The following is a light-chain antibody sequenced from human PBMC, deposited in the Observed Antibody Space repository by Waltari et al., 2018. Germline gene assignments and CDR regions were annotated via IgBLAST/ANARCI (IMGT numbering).Light chain of an antibody. J-gene: IGLJ2*01. CDR3: QSYDSGLSGVV. CDR1: SSNIGAGFD. V-gene: IGLV1-40*01. Sequence: QSVLTQPPSVSGAPGQRVTISCTGSSSNIGAGFDVHWYQQLPGTAPKLLIYGNTNRPSGGPARFSGTKSGTSASLAITGLQAEDEADYYCQSYDSGLSGVVFGGGTKLTVL. CDR2: GNT.